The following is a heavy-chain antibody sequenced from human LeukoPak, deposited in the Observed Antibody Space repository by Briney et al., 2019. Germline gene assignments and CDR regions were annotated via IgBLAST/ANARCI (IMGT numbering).Heavy chain of an antibody. Sequence: GGSLRLSCAASGFTFSSSWMHWVRQAPEKGLVWVSRINSDGSSTSYADSVKGRFTISRDNAKNTLFLQMNSLRAEDTAVYYCATSIAATDYYGMDVWGQGTTVTVSS. J-gene: IGHJ6*02. D-gene: IGHD2-15*01. CDR2: INSDGSST. V-gene: IGHV3-74*01. CDR1: GFTFSSSW. CDR3: ATSIAATDYYGMDV.